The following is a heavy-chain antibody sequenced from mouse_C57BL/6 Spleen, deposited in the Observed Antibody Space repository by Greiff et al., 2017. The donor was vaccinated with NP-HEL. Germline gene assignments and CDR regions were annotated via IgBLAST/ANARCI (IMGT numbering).Heavy chain of an antibody. CDR1: GFTFSDYY. J-gene: IGHJ2*01. CDR2: ISNGGGST. V-gene: IGHV5-12*01. D-gene: IGHD1-1*01. Sequence: EVQLVESGGGLVQPGGSLKLSCAASGFTFSDYYMYWVRQTPEKRLEWVAYISNGGGSTYYPDTVKGRFTISRDNAKNTLYLQMSRLKSEDTAMYYCARHDYYGSSFDYWGQGTTLTVSS. CDR3: ARHDYYGSSFDY.